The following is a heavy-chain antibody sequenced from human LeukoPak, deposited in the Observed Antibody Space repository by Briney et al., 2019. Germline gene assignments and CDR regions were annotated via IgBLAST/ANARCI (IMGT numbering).Heavy chain of an antibody. Sequence: SVKVSCKASGYTFTSYYMHWVRQALGQGLEWMGGIIPIFGTANYAQKFQGRVTITTDESTSTAYMELSSLRSEDTAVYYCATRYCSSTSCYYSPDAFDIWGQGTMVTVSS. V-gene: IGHV1-69*05. J-gene: IGHJ3*02. D-gene: IGHD2-2*01. CDR2: IIPIFGTA. CDR1: GYTFTSYY. CDR3: ATRYCSSTSCYYSPDAFDI.